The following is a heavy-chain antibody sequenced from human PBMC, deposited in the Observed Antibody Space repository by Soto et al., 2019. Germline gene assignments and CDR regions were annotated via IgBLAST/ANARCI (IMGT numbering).Heavy chain of an antibody. CDR2: INPSGGST. CDR1: GSALTSYS. CDR3: ARAEWGVESGPFQH. V-gene: IGHV1-46*01. D-gene: IGHD1-1*01. J-gene: IGHJ1*01. Sequence: ASLPVSCTSSGSALTSYSMHWVLQALGQGLEWMGIINPSGGSTSYAQKFQGRVTMTRDTSTSTVYMELSSLRSEDTAVYYCARAEWGVESGPFQHWGQGTLVTVSS.